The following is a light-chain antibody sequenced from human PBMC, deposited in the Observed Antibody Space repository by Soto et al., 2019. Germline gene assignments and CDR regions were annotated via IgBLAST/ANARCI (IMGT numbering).Light chain of an antibody. J-gene: IGKJ2*01. V-gene: IGKV1-33*01. CDR1: QDIDNN. CDR2: DSS. Sequence: DIQMTQSPSSLSASVGDRVTITCQASQDIDNNLNWYQQRSGKAPKVLIYDSSNLKGGVPSRFSGSGSGTEFTFTISSLQPEDIATYYCQQYDEFPYSFGQGTKL. CDR3: QQYDEFPYS.